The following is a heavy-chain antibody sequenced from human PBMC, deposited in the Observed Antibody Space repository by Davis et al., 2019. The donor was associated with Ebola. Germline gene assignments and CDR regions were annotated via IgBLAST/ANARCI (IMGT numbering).Heavy chain of an antibody. V-gene: IGHV3-30*02. J-gene: IGHJ4*02. D-gene: IGHD3-22*01. CDR1: GFTFSSYG. Sequence: GESLKISCAASGFTFSSYGMHWVRQAPGKGLEWVAVIWYDGSNKYYADSVKGRFTISRDNSKNTLYLQMNSLRAEDTAVYYCAKGTYYYDSSGYYDLWGQGTLVTVSS. CDR3: AKGTYYYDSSGYYDL. CDR2: IWYDGSNK.